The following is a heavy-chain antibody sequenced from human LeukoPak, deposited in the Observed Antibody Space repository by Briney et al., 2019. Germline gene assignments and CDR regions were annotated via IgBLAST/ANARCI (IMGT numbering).Heavy chain of an antibody. CDR1: GFTFSSYA. CDR3: AKAKGSRLDYVMDF. Sequence: PGGSLRLSCAASGFTFSSYAMSWVRQAPGKGLEWVSGISGSGGSTYYADSVKCRFTISRDNSKNTLYLQMNSLRAEDTAVYYCAKAKGSRLDYVMDFWGQGNTVTVSS. D-gene: IGHD6-13*01. J-gene: IGHJ6*02. CDR2: ISGSGGST. V-gene: IGHV3-23*01.